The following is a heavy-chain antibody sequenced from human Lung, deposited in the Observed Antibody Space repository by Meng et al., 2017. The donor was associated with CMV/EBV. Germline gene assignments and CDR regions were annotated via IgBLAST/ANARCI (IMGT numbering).Heavy chain of an antibody. J-gene: IGHJ5*02. D-gene: IGHD3-10*01. Sequence: VQWEGAGPRLVKPSETLSLACNVSGCSMSSYYWSWIRQPPGKGLEWIGYIYYSGSTTYNPSPKSRVTISVDTSKNKFSLKLSSVTAADTAVYYCAREEGIGGFDPWGQGTLVTVSS. CDR2: IYYSGST. CDR1: GCSMSSYY. CDR3: AREEGIGGFDP. V-gene: IGHV4-59*01.